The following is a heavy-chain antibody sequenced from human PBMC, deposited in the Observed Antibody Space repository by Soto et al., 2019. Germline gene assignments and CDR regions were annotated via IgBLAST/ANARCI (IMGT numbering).Heavy chain of an antibody. CDR1: GFTFDDYG. V-gene: IGHV3-20*01. J-gene: IGHJ3*02. CDR2: INWNGGST. D-gene: IGHD3-10*01. CDR3: ARDQLWFGDIIGAFDI. Sequence: PWWCMRLSXAASGFTFDDYGVSWVRQDTGKGLEWVSGINWNGGSTGYADSVKGRFTISRDNAKNSLYLQMNSLRAEDTALYHCARDQLWFGDIIGAFDIWGQGTMVTVSS.